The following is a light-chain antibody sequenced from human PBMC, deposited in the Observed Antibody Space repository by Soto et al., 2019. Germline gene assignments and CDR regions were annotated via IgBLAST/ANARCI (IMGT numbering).Light chain of an antibody. Sequence: EIVLTQSPGTLSLSPGERATLSCRASQSVNNNYLAWYQQKPGQAPRLLIYGASIRATGIPDRFSGSGSGTDFNLTITRLEPEDFAVYYCQQYGSSQYTFGQGTKLEIK. V-gene: IGKV3-20*01. J-gene: IGKJ2*01. CDR2: GAS. CDR1: QSVNNNY. CDR3: QQYGSSQYT.